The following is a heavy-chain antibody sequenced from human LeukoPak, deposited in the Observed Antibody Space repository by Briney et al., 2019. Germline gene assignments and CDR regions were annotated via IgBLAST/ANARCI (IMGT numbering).Heavy chain of an antibody. CDR2: IKSKTDGGAI. CDR1: GFIFSGAW. Sequence: GSLRLSCAGSGFIFSGAWMSWVRPAPGSGLEWVGRIKSKTDGGAIDYAAPVKGRFTISRDDAQNTLYLQMSSLKTDETAVYYCNTDGRWGQGALVTVSS. J-gene: IGHJ4*02. V-gene: IGHV3-15*01. CDR3: NTDGR.